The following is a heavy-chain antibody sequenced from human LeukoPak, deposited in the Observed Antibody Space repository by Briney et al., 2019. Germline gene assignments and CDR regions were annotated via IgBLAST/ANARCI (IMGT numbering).Heavy chain of an antibody. V-gene: IGHV3-7*01. J-gene: IGHJ4*02. CDR1: EFTFSTYW. D-gene: IGHD6-19*01. Sequence: GGSLRLSCAASEFTFSTYWMTWVRQAPGKGLEWVANIKQDGSEKYYVDSVKGRFTISRDNAKNSLYLQMNSLRAEDTAVYYCVRDYSISGWPHFDYWGQGTLVTVSS. CDR3: VRDYSISGWPHFDY. CDR2: IKQDGSEK.